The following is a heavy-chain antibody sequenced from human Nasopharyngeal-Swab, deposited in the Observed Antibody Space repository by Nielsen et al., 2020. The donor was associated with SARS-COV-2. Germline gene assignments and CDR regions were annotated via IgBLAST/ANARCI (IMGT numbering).Heavy chain of an antibody. Sequence: WVRQAPGQGLEWMGWISAYNGNTNYAQKLQGRVTMTTDTSTSTAYMELRSLRSDDTAVHYCARGRTTGSGGYYYGMDVWGQGTTVTVSS. CDR2: ISAYNGNT. V-gene: IGHV1-18*01. D-gene: IGHD1-1*01. CDR3: ARGRTTGSGGYYYGMDV. J-gene: IGHJ6*02.